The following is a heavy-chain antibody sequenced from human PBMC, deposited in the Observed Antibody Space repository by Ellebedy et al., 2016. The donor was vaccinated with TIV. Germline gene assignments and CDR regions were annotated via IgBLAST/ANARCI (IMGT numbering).Heavy chain of an antibody. CDR2: IYPGDSDT. CDR1: GYTFTTYW. D-gene: IGHD3-3*01. V-gene: IGHV5-51*01. Sequence: GESLKISCKGSGYTFTTYWIGWVRQMPGKGLEWMGIIYPGDSDTRYSPSFQGQVTISADKSISTAYLQWSSLKASDTAMYYCARRPISGQYYFDYWGQGTLVTVSS. J-gene: IGHJ4*02. CDR3: ARRPISGQYYFDY.